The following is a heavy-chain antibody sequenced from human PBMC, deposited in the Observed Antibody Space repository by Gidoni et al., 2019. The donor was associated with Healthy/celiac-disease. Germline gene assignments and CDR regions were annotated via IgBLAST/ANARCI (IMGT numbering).Heavy chain of an antibody. V-gene: IGHV5-10-1*01. CDR2: IDPSDSYT. D-gene: IGHD2-15*01. J-gene: IGHJ5*02. CDR3: ARHGIVVVVAATPWFDP. CDR1: GYSFTSYW. Sequence: EVQLVQSGAEVKKPGASLRISCTGSGYSFTSYWISWVRQMPGKGLEWMGSIDPSDSYTNYSPSFQGHVTISADKSISTAYLQWSSLKASDTAMYYCARHGIVVVVAATPWFDPWGQGTLVTVSS.